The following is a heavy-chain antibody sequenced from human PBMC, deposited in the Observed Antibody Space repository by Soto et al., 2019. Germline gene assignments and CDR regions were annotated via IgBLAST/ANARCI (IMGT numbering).Heavy chain of an antibody. Sequence: PGQSLKISCSTSGYKSTSSWIAWVRQKPEKGLEWMGIIFPSDSDTRYSPSFQGQVTISADRSTSTVFLQWASLKASDTAVSFCARKNKSRYFNWCLPWDQATLCTVSS. CDR2: IFPSDSDT. D-gene: IGHD2-8*01. V-gene: IGHV5-51*01. CDR1: GYKSTSSW. CDR3: ARKNKSRYFNWCLP. J-gene: IGHJ5*02.